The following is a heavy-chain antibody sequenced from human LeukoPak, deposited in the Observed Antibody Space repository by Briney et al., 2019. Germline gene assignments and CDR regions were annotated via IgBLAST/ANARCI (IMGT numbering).Heavy chain of an antibody. CDR2: VYNRGTT. CDR3: ARGAGGYRFDP. J-gene: IGHJ5*02. CDR1: GGSITDYH. Sequence: SETLSLTCTVSGGSITDYHWTWIRQPPGQGLEYIGYVYNRGTTFYNPSLKGRVTISADTSKKQFFLKVNSMTAADTAVYYYARGAGGYRFDPWGQGTLVTVSS. V-gene: IGHV4-59*01. D-gene: IGHD1-1*01.